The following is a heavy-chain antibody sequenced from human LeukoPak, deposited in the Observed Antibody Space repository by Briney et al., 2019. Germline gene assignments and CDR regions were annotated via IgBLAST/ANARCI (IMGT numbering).Heavy chain of an antibody. CDR2: IYYSGNP. J-gene: IGHJ4*02. CDR1: GGSISGNSYY. CDR3: ASQLDSTGYNTGFIDY. V-gene: IGHV4-39*01. Sequence: SETLSLTCTVSGGSISGNSYYWGWLRQPPGKGLEWVGSIYYSGNPFYNPSLKSRVTISVDTSKNQFSLRLDSVTAADTALYYCASQLDSTGYNTGFIDYWGPGTVVTVSS. D-gene: IGHD3/OR15-3a*01.